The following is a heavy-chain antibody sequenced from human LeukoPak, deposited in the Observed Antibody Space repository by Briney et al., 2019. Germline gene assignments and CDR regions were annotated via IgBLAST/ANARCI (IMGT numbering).Heavy chain of an antibody. Sequence: ASVKVSCKASGYTFTSYDINWVRQATGQGLEWMGWMNPNSGNTGYAQKFQGRVTMTRNTSISTAYMELSSLRSEDTAVYYCARVTPGRNWFDPWGQGTLVTVSS. CDR2: MNPNSGNT. J-gene: IGHJ5*02. V-gene: IGHV1-8*01. CDR3: ARVTPGRNWFDP. CDR1: GYTFTSYD.